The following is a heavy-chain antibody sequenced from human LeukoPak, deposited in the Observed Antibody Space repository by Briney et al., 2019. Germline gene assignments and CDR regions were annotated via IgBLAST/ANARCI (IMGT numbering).Heavy chain of an antibody. V-gene: IGHV3-7*03. CDR2: INHNGNVN. CDR3: ARRGGLDV. CDR1: GFSFSDAW. Sequence: GGSLRLSCAASGFSFSDAWMNWVRQAPGKGLEWVASINHNGNVNYYVDSVKGRFTISRDNAKNSLYLQMSNLRAEDTAVYFCARRGGLDVWGQGATVTVSS. J-gene: IGHJ6*02.